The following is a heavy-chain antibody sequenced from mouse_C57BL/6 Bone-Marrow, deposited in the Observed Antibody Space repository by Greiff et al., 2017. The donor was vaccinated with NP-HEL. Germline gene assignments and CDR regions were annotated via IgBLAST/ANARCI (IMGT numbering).Heavy chain of an antibody. J-gene: IGHJ1*03. Sequence: VQLQQSGPELVKPGASVKISCKASGYTFTDYYMNWVKQSHGKSLEWIGDINPNNGGTSYNQKFKGKATLTVDKSSSTAYMELRSLTSEDSAVYYCATLIYYGNWYFDVWGTGTTVTVSS. CDR1: GYTFTDYY. CDR2: INPNNGGT. V-gene: IGHV1-26*01. D-gene: IGHD2-1*01. CDR3: ATLIYYGNWYFDV.